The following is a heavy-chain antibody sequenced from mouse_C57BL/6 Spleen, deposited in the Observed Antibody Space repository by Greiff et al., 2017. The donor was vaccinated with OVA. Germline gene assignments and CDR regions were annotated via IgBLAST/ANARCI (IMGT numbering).Heavy chain of an antibody. CDR3: ARGMVTTREDYAMDY. CDR2: IYPGDGDT. V-gene: IGHV1-82*01. Sequence: QVQLQQSGPELVKPGASVKISCKASGYAFSSSWMNWVKQRPGKGLEWIGRIYPGDGDTNYNGKFKGKATMTADKSSSTAYMQLSSLTSEDSAVYICARGMVTTREDYAMDYWGQGTSVTVSS. CDR1: GYAFSSSW. J-gene: IGHJ4*01. D-gene: IGHD2-2*01.